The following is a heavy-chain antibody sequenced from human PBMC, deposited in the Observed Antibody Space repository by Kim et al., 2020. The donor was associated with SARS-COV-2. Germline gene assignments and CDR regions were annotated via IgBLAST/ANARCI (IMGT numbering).Heavy chain of an antibody. CDR2: SSSTI. Sequence: SSSTITNAAPVKGRFTISRDNAKNSLYLQMNSLRAEDTAVYYCAVGGGDYWGQGTLVTVSS. J-gene: IGHJ4*02. CDR3: AVGGGDY. V-gene: IGHV3-48*01. D-gene: IGHD3-16*01.